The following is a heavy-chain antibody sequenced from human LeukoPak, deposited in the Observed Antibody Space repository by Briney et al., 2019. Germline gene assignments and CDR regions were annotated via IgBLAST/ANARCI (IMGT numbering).Heavy chain of an antibody. Sequence: GGSLRLSCAGSGFTATTNYMSWVRQAPGKGLEWVSVIYSSGSTSYADSVKGRFTISRDSSKNTLYLQMNSLRAEDTAVYYCAKDMRFDWTPYYFDYWGQGTLVTVSS. CDR1: GFTATTNY. V-gene: IGHV3-53*01. CDR3: AKDMRFDWTPYYFDY. D-gene: IGHD3-9*01. J-gene: IGHJ4*02. CDR2: IYSSGST.